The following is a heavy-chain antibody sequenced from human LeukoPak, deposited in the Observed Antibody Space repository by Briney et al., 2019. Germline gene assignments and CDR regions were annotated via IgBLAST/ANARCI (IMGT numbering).Heavy chain of an antibody. Sequence: GGTLRLSCAASGFTFRNFGMIWVRQVPGKGLEWVSSISDSGSVTHYADSVKGRFTISRDNSKNTLSLQMNSLRTEDTAVYYCARDTFRQWLTQGGYFQYWGQGTLVTVSS. V-gene: IGHV3-23*01. D-gene: IGHD6-19*01. CDR3: ARDTFRQWLTQGGYFQY. J-gene: IGHJ1*01. CDR2: ISDSGSVT. CDR1: GFTFRNFG.